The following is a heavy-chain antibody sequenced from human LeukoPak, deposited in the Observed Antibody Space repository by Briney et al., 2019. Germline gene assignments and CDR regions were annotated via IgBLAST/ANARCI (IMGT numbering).Heavy chain of an antibody. Sequence: PGGSLRLSCAASGFTFNSYSMNWVRQAPGKGLEWDSSISTSSNYIYYADSVKGRFTISRDNAKNSLYLQMNSLRVEDTAVYFCATRKEGANAYFDYWGQGTLVTVSS. CDR1: GFTFNSYS. D-gene: IGHD1-26*01. V-gene: IGHV3-21*01. CDR2: ISTSSNYI. CDR3: ATRKEGANAYFDY. J-gene: IGHJ4*02.